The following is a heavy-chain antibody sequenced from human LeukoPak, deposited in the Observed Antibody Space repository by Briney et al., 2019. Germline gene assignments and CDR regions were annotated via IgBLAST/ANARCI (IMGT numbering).Heavy chain of an antibody. J-gene: IGHJ5*02. D-gene: IGHD4-17*01. Sequence: SETLSLTCTVSGGSITSSSYYWGWIRQPPGKGLEWIGYIYYSGSTYYNPSLKSRVTISVDTSKNQFSLKLSSVTAADTAVYYCARATVTTKKFDPWGQGTLVTVSS. CDR2: IYYSGST. CDR1: GGSITSSSYY. CDR3: ARATVTTKKFDP. V-gene: IGHV4-39*07.